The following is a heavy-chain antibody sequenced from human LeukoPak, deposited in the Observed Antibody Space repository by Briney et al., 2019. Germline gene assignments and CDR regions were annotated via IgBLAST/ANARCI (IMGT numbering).Heavy chain of an antibody. J-gene: IGHJ6*03. D-gene: IGHD2-8*01. CDR1: GFTFSSYG. CDR2: IQNDGSNE. CDR3: AKDRCSNGIGCYYYYMDV. Sequence: AGGSLRLSCAASGFTFSSYGMHWVRQAPGKGLEWVAYIQNDGSNEQYADSVKGRFSISRDSSKNILYLQMNSPRAEDTAVYYCAKDRCSNGIGCYYYYMDVWGKGTTVTVSS. V-gene: IGHV3-30*02.